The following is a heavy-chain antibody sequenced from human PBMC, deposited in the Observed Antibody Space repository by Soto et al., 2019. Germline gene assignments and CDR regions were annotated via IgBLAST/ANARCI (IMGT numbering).Heavy chain of an antibody. Sequence: PGGSLRLSCAASGFTFSSYGMHWVRQAPGKGLEWVAVISYDGSNKYYADSVKGRFTISRDNSKNTLYLQMNSLRAEDTAVYYCAKDRPLKWIQLSPVLNYWGQGTLVTVSS. CDR1: GFTFSSYG. CDR3: AKDRPLKWIQLSPVLNY. CDR2: ISYDGSNK. D-gene: IGHD5-18*01. V-gene: IGHV3-30*18. J-gene: IGHJ4*02.